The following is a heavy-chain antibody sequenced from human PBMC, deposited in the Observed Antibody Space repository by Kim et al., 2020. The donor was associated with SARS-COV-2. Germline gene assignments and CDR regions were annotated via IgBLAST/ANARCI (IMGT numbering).Heavy chain of an antibody. CDR2: VYGDDDN. D-gene: IGHD3-10*01. J-gene: IGHJ4*02. CDR3: AHRRGRGRGHEPRPHFDS. Sequence: SGPTLVKPTPTLTLTCAFSGFSLNTSGEGVGWIRQPPGKALEWHLIVYGDDDNRYSPSMRSRPTVTRDTSKNQGDLTITNMDPVDTATYYCAHRRGRGRGHEPRPHFDSWGQGTLVSVSS. CDR1: GFSLNTSGEG. V-gene: IGHV2-5*02.